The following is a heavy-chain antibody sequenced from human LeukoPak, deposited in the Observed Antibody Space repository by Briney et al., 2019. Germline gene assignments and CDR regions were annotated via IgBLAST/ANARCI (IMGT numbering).Heavy chain of an antibody. J-gene: IGHJ4*02. D-gene: IGHD1-26*01. Sequence: GGSLRLSCAASGFTFDDYAMHWVRQAPGEGMEWVSLISGDGGITYYADSVKGRFTISRDNSKNSLYLQMNSLRTEGTALYYCAKDIEIVGATGVDYWGQGTLVTVSS. CDR3: AKDIEIVGATGVDY. V-gene: IGHV3-43*02. CDR2: ISGDGGIT. CDR1: GFTFDDYA.